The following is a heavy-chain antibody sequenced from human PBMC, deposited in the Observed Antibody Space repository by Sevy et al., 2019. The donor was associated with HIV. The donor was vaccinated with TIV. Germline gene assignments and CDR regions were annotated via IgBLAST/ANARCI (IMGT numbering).Heavy chain of an antibody. V-gene: IGHV3-23*01. D-gene: IGHD7-27*01. CDR3: AKFAGDFPHFDF. CDR2: ISDTGTST. Sequence: GGSLRLSCSASGFTFSTYSMTWVRQAPRKGLELVSAISDTGTSTYYTDSVEGRFTISRDNSKSTLFLHMNSLRAEDTALYYCAKFAGDFPHFDFWGLGTLVTVSS. J-gene: IGHJ4*02. CDR1: GFTFSTYS.